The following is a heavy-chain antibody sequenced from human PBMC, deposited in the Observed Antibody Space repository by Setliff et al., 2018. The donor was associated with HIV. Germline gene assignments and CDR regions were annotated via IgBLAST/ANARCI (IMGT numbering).Heavy chain of an antibody. V-gene: IGHV5-51*01. D-gene: IGHD6-13*01. Sequence: GESLKISCQGSGYSFTRYWIGWVRQLPGKGLEWMGIIYPGDSDTTYSPAFQGQVTISADKSISTAYLQWSSLKASDTAMYYCATVYSNNWSQSRWFDPWGQGTLVNVSS. CDR3: ATVYSNNWSQSRWFDP. J-gene: IGHJ5*02. CDR2: IYPGDSDT. CDR1: GYSFTRYW.